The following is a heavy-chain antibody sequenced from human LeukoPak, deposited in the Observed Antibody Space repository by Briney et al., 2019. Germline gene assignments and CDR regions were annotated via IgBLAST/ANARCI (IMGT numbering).Heavy chain of an antibody. V-gene: IGHV1-46*01. CDR2: IDPSGGST. Sequence: ASVTVSCKASGYTFTGYYIHWVRQAPGQGLEWMGIIDPSGGSTSCAQKFQGRVTMTRDTSTSTVYMELSSLRSDDTAVYYCARLSQQTFDIWGQGTLVTVSS. CDR1: GYTFTGYY. J-gene: IGHJ3*02. CDR3: ARLSQQTFDI.